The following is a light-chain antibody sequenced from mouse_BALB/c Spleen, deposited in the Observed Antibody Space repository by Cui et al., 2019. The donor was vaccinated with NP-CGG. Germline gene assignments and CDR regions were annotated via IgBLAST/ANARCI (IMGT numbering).Light chain of an antibody. Sequence: QAVLTQESALTTSPGETVTLTCRSNTGAITTNNYANWVQEKPDHLFTGLIGGTNNRAPGVPARFSGSLNGDKAALTITGAQIEDEAKYFCALWYSNHWVFGGGTKLTVL. J-gene: IGLJ1*01. CDR3: ALWYSNHWV. V-gene: IGLV1*01. CDR1: TGAITTNNY. CDR2: GTN.